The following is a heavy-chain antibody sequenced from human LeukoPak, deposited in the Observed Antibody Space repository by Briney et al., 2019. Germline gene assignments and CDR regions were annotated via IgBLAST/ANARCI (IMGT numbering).Heavy chain of an antibody. D-gene: IGHD6-19*01. V-gene: IGHV3-23*01. CDR1: GFSFGGYW. Sequence: GGSLRLSCAASGFSFGGYWMSWLRQAPGKGLEWVSAISNNGGYTYYADSVKGRFTISRDNSKNTLYLQMNSLRAEDTAVYYCARGPDSSGGFDYWGQGTLVTVSS. J-gene: IGHJ4*02. CDR2: ISNNGGYT. CDR3: ARGPDSSGGFDY.